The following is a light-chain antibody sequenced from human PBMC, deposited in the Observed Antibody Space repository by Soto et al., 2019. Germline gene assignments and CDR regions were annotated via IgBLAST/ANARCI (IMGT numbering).Light chain of an antibody. CDR3: QQRSNWQWT. V-gene: IGKV3-15*01. CDR2: SAS. Sequence: EIVMTQSPVTLSVSPGERATLSCRASQSVSSYLAWYQQKRGQAPRLLIYSASTRSTGIPARFSGSGSGTQFILTLSSLEPEDFAVYYWQQRSNWQWTFGQGTKVDIK. CDR1: QSVSSY. J-gene: IGKJ1*01.